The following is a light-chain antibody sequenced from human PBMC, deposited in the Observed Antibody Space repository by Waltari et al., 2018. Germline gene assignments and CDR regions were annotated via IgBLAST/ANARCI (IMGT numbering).Light chain of an antibody. Sequence: VILTQSPATLSLSPGERATLSCRASQSVSSYLAWYQQKPGQAPRLLIYGASSRATGIPDRFSGSGSGTEFTLTISSLEPEDFAVYYCQKYSSSPPMYSFGQGTKVEIK. J-gene: IGKJ2*03. CDR1: QSVSSY. CDR3: QKYSSSPPMYS. V-gene: IGKV3-20*01. CDR2: GAS.